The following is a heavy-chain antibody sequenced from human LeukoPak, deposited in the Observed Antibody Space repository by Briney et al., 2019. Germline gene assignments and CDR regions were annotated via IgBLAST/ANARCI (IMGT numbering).Heavy chain of an antibody. CDR2: IWYDGSNK. Sequence: PGRSLRLSCAASGXTFSSYGMHWVRQAPGKGLEWVAVIWYDGSNKYYADSVKGRFTISRDNSKNTLYLQMNSLRAEDTAVYYCARAFLDILTGYFPLDYWGQGTLVTVSS. CDR3: ARAFLDILTGYFPLDY. D-gene: IGHD3-9*01. V-gene: IGHV3-33*01. CDR1: GXTFSSYG. J-gene: IGHJ4*02.